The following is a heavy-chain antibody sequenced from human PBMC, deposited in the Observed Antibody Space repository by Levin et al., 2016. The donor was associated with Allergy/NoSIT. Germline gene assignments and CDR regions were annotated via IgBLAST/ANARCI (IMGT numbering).Heavy chain of an antibody. V-gene: IGHV3-43D*04. CDR2: ISRDDIIT. CDR3: AKARISGWWGYFDY. Sequence: GESLKISCAASGFTFDDYAMHWVRQPPGKGLEWVSLISRDDIITYYADSVKGRFTISRDNSKNSLYLQMNSLRPEDTAFYYCAKARISGWWGYFDYWGQGTLVTVTS. J-gene: IGHJ4*02. CDR1: GFTFDDYA. D-gene: IGHD6-19*01.